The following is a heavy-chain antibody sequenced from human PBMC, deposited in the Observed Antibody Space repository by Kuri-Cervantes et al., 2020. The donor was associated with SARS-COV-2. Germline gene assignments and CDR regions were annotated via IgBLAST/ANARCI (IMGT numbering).Heavy chain of an antibody. CDR1: GGSVSSGSYY. D-gene: IGHD3-10*01. V-gene: IGHV4-61*01. J-gene: IGHJ6*02. Sequence: SETPSLTCTVSGGSVSSGSYYWSWIRQPPGKGLEWIGYIYYSGSTNYNPSLKSRVTISVDTSKNQFSLKLSSVTAADTAVYYCARFILVRSPEVLGDYYYYGMDVWGQGTTVTVSS. CDR2: IYYSGST. CDR3: ARFILVRSPEVLGDYYYYGMDV.